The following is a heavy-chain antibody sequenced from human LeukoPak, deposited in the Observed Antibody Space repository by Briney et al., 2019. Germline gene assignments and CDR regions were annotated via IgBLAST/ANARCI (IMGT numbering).Heavy chain of an antibody. CDR3: ASILYSSRWHYFDY. J-gene: IGHJ4*02. CDR1: GGSINNYY. D-gene: IGHD6-13*01. V-gene: IGHV4-59*08. CDR2: IYYSGST. Sequence: KPSETLSLTCTVSGGSINNYYWSWIRQPPGKGLEWIGYIYYSGSTNYNPSLKSRLIISLDTSKNQFSLKLSSVTAADTAVYYCASILYSSRWHYFDYWGQGTLVTVSS.